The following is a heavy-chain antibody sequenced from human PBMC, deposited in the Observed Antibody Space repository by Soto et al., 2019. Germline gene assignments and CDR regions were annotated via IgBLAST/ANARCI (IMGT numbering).Heavy chain of an antibody. CDR1: GFTFSSYR. CDR2: IWYDGSHK. CDR3: ARPRYSGDDPDALEI. V-gene: IGHV3-33*01. J-gene: IGHJ3*02. Sequence: QGQLVESGGAVVQPGTSLRLSCTASGFTFSSYRMHWVRQAPGKGLEWVAIIWYDGSHKFYVDSVKGRFAVSRDNSKNTVYLQMNSLTGEDTAVYYCARPRYSGDDPDALEIWGRGTLVTISS. D-gene: IGHD5-12*01.